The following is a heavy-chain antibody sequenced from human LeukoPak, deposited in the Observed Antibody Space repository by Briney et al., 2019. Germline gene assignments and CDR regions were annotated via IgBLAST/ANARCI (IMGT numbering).Heavy chain of an antibody. CDR3: AKDPEVAFDI. J-gene: IGHJ3*02. CDR1: GFTFSVYY. D-gene: IGHD3-10*01. CDR2: ISSSGTTI. V-gene: IGHV3-11*01. Sequence: GGSLRLSCAASGFTFSVYYMSWFRQAPGKGLEWVSYISSSGTTIYYADSVKGRFTISRDNAKNSLYLQMNSLRAEDTAVYYCAKDPEVAFDIWGQGTMVTVSS.